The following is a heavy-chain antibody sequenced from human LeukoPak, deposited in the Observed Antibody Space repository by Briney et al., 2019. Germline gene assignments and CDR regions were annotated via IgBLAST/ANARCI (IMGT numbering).Heavy chain of an antibody. Sequence: GGSLRLSCAASGFTFSSYWMSWVRQAPGKGLEWVANINKDGSAKDHVDSVKGRFTISRDNAKTSLYLQMNSLRAEDTAVYYAQKGITMIVVVIPQPPRRPLFFRYWGQGTLVTDSS. CDR2: INKDGSAK. D-gene: IGHD3-22*01. CDR1: GFTFSSYW. J-gene: IGHJ4*02. V-gene: IGHV3-7*01. CDR3: QKGITMIVVVIPQPPRRPLFFRY.